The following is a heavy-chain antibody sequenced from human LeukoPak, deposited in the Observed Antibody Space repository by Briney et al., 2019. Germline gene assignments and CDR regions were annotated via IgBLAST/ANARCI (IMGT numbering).Heavy chain of an antibody. CDR3: ARHKYSSGWPPEGAFDI. D-gene: IGHD6-19*01. CDR1: GGSFSGYY. J-gene: IGHJ3*02. CDR2: INHSGST. Sequence: SETLSLTCAVYGGSFSGYYWSWIRQPPGKGLEWIGEINHSGSTNDNPSLKSRVTISVDTSKNQFSLKLSSVTAADTAVYYCARHKYSSGWPPEGAFDIWGQGTMVTVSS. V-gene: IGHV4-34*01.